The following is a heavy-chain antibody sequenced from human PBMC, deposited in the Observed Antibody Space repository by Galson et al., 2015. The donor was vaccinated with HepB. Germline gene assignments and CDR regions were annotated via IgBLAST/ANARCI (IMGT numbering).Heavy chain of an antibody. Sequence: SVKVSCKASGYTFTAYYIHWVRQAPGQGLEWMGWVNTNTGNPTYAQGFTGRFVFSLDTSVSPAYLEISSLKAEDTAVYYCARDQSYDLHYWGQGTLVTVSS. V-gene: IGHV7-4-1*02. J-gene: IGHJ4*02. CDR3: ARDQSYDLHY. CDR1: GYTFTAYY. CDR2: VNTNTGNP. D-gene: IGHD3-3*01.